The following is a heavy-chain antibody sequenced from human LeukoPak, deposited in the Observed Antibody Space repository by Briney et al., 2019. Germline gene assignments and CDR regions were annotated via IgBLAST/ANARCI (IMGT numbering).Heavy chain of an antibody. CDR2: INPSGGRT. Sequence: ASVKVSCEASGYSFITYYMHWVRQAPGQGLEWMGTINPSGGRTTYAQNFQGRITVTRDTSTSTVYMELSSMRFEDTAVYYCARDRSGYDYWGQGTLVTVSS. D-gene: IGHD5-12*01. V-gene: IGHV1-46*01. J-gene: IGHJ4*02. CDR1: GYSFITYY. CDR3: ARDRSGYDY.